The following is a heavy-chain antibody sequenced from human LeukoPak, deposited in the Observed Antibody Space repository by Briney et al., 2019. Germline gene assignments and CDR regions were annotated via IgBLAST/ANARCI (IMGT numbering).Heavy chain of an antibody. V-gene: IGHV3-30*18. CDR1: GFTFSSHG. D-gene: IGHD2-15*01. J-gene: IGHJ4*02. CDR2: MSYDGTNK. Sequence: GRSLRLSCAASGFTFSSHGMHWVRQDPGKGLEWLALMSYDGTNKVYADSVKGRFTISRDNSKNTLYLEMNNLRAEDTAVYYCAKRGYCSGGRCYSFHFDYWGQGTLVTVSS. CDR3: AKRGYCSGGRCYSFHFDY.